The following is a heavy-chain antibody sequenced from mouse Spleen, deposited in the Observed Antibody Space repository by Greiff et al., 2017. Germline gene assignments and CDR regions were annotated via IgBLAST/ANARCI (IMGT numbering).Heavy chain of an antibody. CDR2: ISDGGSYT. J-gene: IGHJ3*01. CDR1: GFTFSSYA. CDR3: AREGSTLFAY. V-gene: IGHV5-4*01. D-gene: IGHD1-1*01. Sequence: EVQGVESGGGLVKPGGSLKLSCAASGFTFSSYAMSWVRQTPEKRLEWVATISDGGSYTYYPDNVKGRFTISRDNAKNNLYLQMSHLKSEDTAMYYCAREGSTLFAYWGQGTLVTVSA.